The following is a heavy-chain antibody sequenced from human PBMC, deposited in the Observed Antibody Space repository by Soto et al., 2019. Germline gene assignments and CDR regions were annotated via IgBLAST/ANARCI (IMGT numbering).Heavy chain of an antibody. CDR3: ARGRARGGVRYFDWVPNPSLYYYGMDV. J-gene: IGHJ6*02. D-gene: IGHD3-9*01. V-gene: IGHV1-18*01. Sequence: QVQLVQSGAEVKKPGASVKVSCKASGYTFTSYGISWVRQAPGQGLEWMGWISAYNGNTNYAQKLQGRVTMTTDTATGTAYMERGSLRSDDTAVYYCARGRARGGVRYFDWVPNPSLYYYGMDVWGQGTTVTVSS. CDR1: GYTFTSYG. CDR2: ISAYNGNT.